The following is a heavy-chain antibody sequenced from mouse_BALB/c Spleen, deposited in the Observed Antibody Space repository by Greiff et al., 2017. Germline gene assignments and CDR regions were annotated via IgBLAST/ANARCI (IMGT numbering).Heavy chain of an antibody. V-gene: IGHV1-18*01. Sequence: EVKLVESGPELVKPGASMKISCKASGYSFTGYTMNWVKQSHGKNLEWIGLINPYNGGTSYNQKFKGKATLTVDKSSSTAYMELLSLTSEDSAVYYCARKGEPIYYGYDEAMDYWGQGTSVTVSS. J-gene: IGHJ4*01. CDR2: INPYNGGT. CDR3: ARKGEPIYYGYDEAMDY. CDR1: GYSFTGYT. D-gene: IGHD2-2*01.